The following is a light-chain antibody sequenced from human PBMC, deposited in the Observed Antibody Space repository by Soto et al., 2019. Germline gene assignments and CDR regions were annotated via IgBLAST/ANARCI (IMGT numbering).Light chain of an antibody. J-gene: IGLJ2*01. CDR3: GSYASATLI. CDR2: EVT. V-gene: IGLV2-14*01. CDR1: SSDIGAYDY. Sequence: QSALTQPASVSGSPGQSITISCTGTSSDIGAYDYASWFQQYPGKAPTLLIYEVTFRPSGVSSRFSGSKSGNTASLTISGLQTEDEADYYCGSYASATLIFGGGTKLTVL.